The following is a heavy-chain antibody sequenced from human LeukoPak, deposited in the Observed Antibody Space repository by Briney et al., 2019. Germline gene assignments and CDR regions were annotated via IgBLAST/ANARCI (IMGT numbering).Heavy chain of an antibody. Sequence: SETLSLTCTVSGGSISSGVYYWSWIRQHPGKGLEWIGYIYYSGSTYYNPSLKSRVTISVDTSKNQFSLKLSSVTAADTAVYYCASSIVGATTQAYFDYWGQGTLVTVSS. CDR3: ASSIVGATTQAYFDY. D-gene: IGHD1-26*01. V-gene: IGHV4-31*03. CDR1: GGSISSGVYY. CDR2: IYYSGST. J-gene: IGHJ4*02.